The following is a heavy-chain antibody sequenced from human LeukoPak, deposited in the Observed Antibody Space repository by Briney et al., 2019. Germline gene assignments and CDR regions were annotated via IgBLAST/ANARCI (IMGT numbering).Heavy chain of an antibody. CDR1: GGSFSGYY. CDR3: ARGGVADNWFDP. D-gene: IGHD2-15*01. CDR2: INHSGST. Sequence: SETLSLTCAVYGGSFSGYYWSWIRQPPGKGLEWIGEINHSGSTNYNLSLKSRVTISVDTSKNQFSLKLSSVTAADTAVYYCARGGVADNWFDPWGQGTLVTVSS. J-gene: IGHJ5*02. V-gene: IGHV4-34*01.